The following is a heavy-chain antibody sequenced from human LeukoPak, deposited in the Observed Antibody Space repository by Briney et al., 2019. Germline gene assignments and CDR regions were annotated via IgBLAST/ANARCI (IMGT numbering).Heavy chain of an antibody. CDR3: ARAVGATPFDY. V-gene: IGHV4-39*07. D-gene: IGHD1-26*01. Sequence: SETLSLTCTVSGGSISSSSYYWGWIRQPPGKGLEWIRSIYYSGSTYYNPSLKSRVTISVDTSKNQFSLKLSSVTAADTAVYYCARAVGATPFDYWGQGTLVTVSS. CDR1: GGSISSSSYY. CDR2: IYYSGST. J-gene: IGHJ4*02.